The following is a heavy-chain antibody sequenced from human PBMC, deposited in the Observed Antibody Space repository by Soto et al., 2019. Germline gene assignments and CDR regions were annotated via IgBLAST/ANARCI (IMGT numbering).Heavy chain of an antibody. D-gene: IGHD6-19*01. V-gene: IGHV3-21*01. J-gene: IGHJ4*02. CDR2: ISSDSSYI. Sequence: PGGSLRLSCTASGFTFSNYSMNWVRQAPGKGLEWVSSISSDSSYIYYADSVKGRFTISRDNAKNSLSLQMNSLRAEDTAVYYCVLPGVAVAGDIYFDYWGQGTLVTVSS. CDR3: VLPGVAVAGDIYFDY. CDR1: GFTFSNYS.